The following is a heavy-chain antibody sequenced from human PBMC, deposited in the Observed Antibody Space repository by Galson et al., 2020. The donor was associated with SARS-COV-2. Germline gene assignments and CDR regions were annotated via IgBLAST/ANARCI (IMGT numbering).Heavy chain of an antibody. J-gene: IGHJ5*02. CDR1: GFTFDDYT. CDR3: AKGRSYGYFVTLGWFDA. D-gene: IGHD5-18*01. Sequence: GGSLRLSCAASGFTFDDYTMHWVRQAPGKGLEWVSLINWDGGSTYYADSVKGRFTISRDNSKNSLYLQMNSLRTEDTALYYCAKGRSYGYFVTLGWFDAWGQGTLVTVSS. V-gene: IGHV3-43*01. CDR2: INWDGGST.